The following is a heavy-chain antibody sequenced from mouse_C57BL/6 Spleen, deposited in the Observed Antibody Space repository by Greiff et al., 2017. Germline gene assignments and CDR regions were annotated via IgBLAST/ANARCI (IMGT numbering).Heavy chain of an antibody. Sequence: EVQLQQSGAELVKPGASVKLSCTASGFNIKDYYMHWVKQRPEQGLEWIGRIDPEDGETKYAQKFQGKATITADTSSNTAYLQLSSLTSEDTAVYYCAPYGSYAMDYWGQGTSVTVSS. D-gene: IGHD1-1*01. CDR2: IDPEDGET. V-gene: IGHV14-2*01. J-gene: IGHJ4*01. CDR3: APYGSYAMDY. CDR1: GFNIKDYY.